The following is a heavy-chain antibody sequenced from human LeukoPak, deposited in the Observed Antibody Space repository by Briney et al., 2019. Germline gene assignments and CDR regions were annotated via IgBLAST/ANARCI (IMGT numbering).Heavy chain of an antibody. CDR2: IYYSGST. CDR3: AREAGVYATYGMDA. D-gene: IGHD2-8*01. Sequence: SETLSLTCTVSGDSITSGGYYWSWIRQHPWKGLEWIGYIYYSGSTYYSPSLKSRVTISVDTSKNQFSLKLSSVTAADTAVYYCAREAGVYATYGMDAWGHGTAVTVSS. CDR1: GDSITSGGYY. J-gene: IGHJ6*02. V-gene: IGHV4-31*03.